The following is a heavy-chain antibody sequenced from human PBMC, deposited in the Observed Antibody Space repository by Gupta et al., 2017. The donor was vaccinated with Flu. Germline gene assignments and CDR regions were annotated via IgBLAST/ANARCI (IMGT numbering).Heavy chain of an antibody. CDR1: GGSISSSNW. D-gene: IGHD3-22*01. Sequence: QVQLQESGPGLVKPSGTLSLTCAVSGGSISSSNWWSWVRQPPGKGLEWIGEIYHSGSTNYTTSLKSRVTISVDKSKNQFSLKLSSVTAADTAVYYCARDYLDATPTMIVVAHSYYYYGMDVWGQGTTVTVSS. J-gene: IGHJ6*02. V-gene: IGHV4-4*02. CDR2: IYHSGST. CDR3: ARDYLDATPTMIVVAHSYYYYGMDV.